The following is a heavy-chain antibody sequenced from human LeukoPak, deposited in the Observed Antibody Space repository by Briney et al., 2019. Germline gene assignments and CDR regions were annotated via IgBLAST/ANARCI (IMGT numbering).Heavy chain of an antibody. D-gene: IGHD6-6*01. CDR3: ARSRTLSIAARRRYYYMDV. V-gene: IGHV1-8*03. CDR1: GYTFTSYD. J-gene: IGHJ6*03. Sequence: ASVKVSCKASGYTFTSYDINWVRQATGQGLEWMGWMNPNSGNTGYAQKFQGRVTITRNTSISTAYMELSSLRSEDTAVYYCARSRTLSIAARRRYYYMDVWGKGTTVTVSS. CDR2: MNPNSGNT.